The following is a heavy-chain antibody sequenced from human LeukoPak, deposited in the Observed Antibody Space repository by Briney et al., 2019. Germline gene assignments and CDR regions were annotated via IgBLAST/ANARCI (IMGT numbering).Heavy chain of an antibody. CDR1: GFTFSSYA. D-gene: IGHD6-13*01. CDR3: AKDPDSSSWYDNYFDY. V-gene: IGHV3-23*01. Sequence: GGSLRLSCAASGFTFSSYAMSWVRQAPGKGLEWVSAISGSGGSTYYADSVKGRFTISRDNPKNTLYLQMNSLRAEDTAVYYCAKDPDSSSWYDNYFDYWGQGTLVTVSS. J-gene: IGHJ4*02. CDR2: ISGSGGST.